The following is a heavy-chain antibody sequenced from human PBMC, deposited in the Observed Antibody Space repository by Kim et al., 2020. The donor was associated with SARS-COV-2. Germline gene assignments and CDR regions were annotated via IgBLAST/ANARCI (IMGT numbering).Heavy chain of an antibody. CDR3: ARARGMDV. J-gene: IGHJ6*02. CDR2: INQDGSEK. Sequence: GGSLRLSCAASGFTFSSYAMTWVRQAPWKGLEWVANINQDGSEKYYVDSVKGRCTISRDNAKNSLYLQMNSLRAEDTAEYYCARARGMDVWGQGTTVTVSS. CDR1: GFTFSSYA. V-gene: IGHV3-7*03.